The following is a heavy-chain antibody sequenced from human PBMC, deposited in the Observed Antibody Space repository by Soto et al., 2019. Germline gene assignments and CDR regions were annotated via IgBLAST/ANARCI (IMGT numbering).Heavy chain of an antibody. J-gene: IGHJ6*02. V-gene: IGHV1-69*13. CDR3: ARDYDILTGYPKDYYYYGMDV. CDR1: GGTFSSYA. CDR2: IIPIFGTA. D-gene: IGHD3-9*01. Sequence: SVKVSCKASGGTFSSYAISWVRQAPGQGLEWMGGIIPIFGTANYAQKFQGRVTITADESTSTAYMELSSLRSEDTAVYYCARDYDILTGYPKDYYYYGMDVWGQGTTVTVSS.